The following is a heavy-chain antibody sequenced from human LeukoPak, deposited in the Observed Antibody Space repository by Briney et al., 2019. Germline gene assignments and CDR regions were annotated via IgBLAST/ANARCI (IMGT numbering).Heavy chain of an antibody. J-gene: IGHJ3*02. CDR1: GFTFSNYW. CDR2: IYVDGRTT. V-gene: IGHV3-74*01. D-gene: IGHD3-3*01. CDR3: TKGLGLSIFGVTGALIAFDI. Sequence: GGSLRLSCVASGFTFSNYWMHWVRQPPGKGLVWVSRIYVDGRTTNYADSVKGRFTISRDNSRNTLYLQMNSLRVDDTAVYYCTKGLGLSIFGVTGALIAFDIWGQGTVVTVSS.